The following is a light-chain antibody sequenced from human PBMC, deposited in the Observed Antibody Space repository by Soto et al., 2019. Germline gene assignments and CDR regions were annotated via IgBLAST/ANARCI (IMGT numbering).Light chain of an antibody. CDR1: HSVGST. J-gene: IGKJ1*01. V-gene: IGKV3-15*01. CDR2: GAS. CDR3: QQYDNWPPWT. Sequence: ETVMTQSPATLSVSPGERATLSCRASHSVGSTLAWYQQKPGQAPRLLIYGASTRATGIPARFSGSGSGTEFTLTISSLQSEDFAVYYCQQYDNWPPWTFGQGTKVDI.